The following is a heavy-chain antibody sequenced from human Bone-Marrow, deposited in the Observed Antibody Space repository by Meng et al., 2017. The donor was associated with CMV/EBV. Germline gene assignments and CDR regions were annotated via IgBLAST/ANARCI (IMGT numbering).Heavy chain of an antibody. CDR2: LYNSGSN. V-gene: IGHV4-4*07. Sequence: GRVQGSGQRLATPSEALSLTCTVSGDSINTYFLSCIRQHAGKGLEWIGRLYNSGSNNYNPSLNSRVTMSIDTSNKQFSLRLSSVTAADTAVYYCATRRAHSDGRGSWYYQFDHWGQGTLVTVSS. CDR1: GDSINTYF. J-gene: IGHJ4*02. CDR3: ATRRAHSDGRGSWYYQFDH. D-gene: IGHD3-22*01.